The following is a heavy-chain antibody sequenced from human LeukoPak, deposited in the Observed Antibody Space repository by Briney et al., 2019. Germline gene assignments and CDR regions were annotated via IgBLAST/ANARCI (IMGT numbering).Heavy chain of an antibody. J-gene: IGHJ4*02. D-gene: IGHD2-2*01. CDR3: VKDLRGPEGF. CDR2: IKQDGSEK. Sequence: GGSLRLSCAASGFTFSSYAMHWVRQAPGKGLEWVANIKQDGSEKSYVDSVKGRFTISRDDAKTSLYLQMISLRAEDTAVYYCVKDLRGPEGFWGQGTLVIVSS. CDR1: GFTFSSYA. V-gene: IGHV3-7*01.